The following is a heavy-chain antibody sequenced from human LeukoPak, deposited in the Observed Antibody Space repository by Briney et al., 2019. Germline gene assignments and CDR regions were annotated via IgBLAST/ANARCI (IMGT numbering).Heavy chain of an antibody. V-gene: IGHV4-4*07. CDR3: ASGRTVVAYQRSNWFDP. CDR1: GGSVTTYY. J-gene: IGHJ5*02. CDR2: ISTSGTT. D-gene: IGHD3-22*01. Sequence: PSETLSLTCTVSGGSVTTYYWSWIRQSAGKGLEWIGHISTSGTTTYNPSLKSRVTMSVDTSKNQFSLKLTSVTAADTAVYYCASGRTVVAYQRSNWFDPWGQGTLVTVSS.